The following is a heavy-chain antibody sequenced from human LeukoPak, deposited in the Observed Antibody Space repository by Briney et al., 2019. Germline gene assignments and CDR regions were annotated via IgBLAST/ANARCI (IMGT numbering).Heavy chain of an antibody. CDR2: TNVGNGNT. CDR3: AIPTADSSGYYSPLQH. CDR1: GYSFSTHA. J-gene: IGHJ1*01. D-gene: IGHD3-22*01. V-gene: IGHV1-3*01. Sequence: ASVKVSCKASGYSFSTHAMHWVRQAPGHRLEWMGWTNVGNGNTEYSQKFQGRVTITRDTSASTAYMELSSLRSEDTAAYYCAIPTADSSGYYSPLQHWGQGTLLIVSS.